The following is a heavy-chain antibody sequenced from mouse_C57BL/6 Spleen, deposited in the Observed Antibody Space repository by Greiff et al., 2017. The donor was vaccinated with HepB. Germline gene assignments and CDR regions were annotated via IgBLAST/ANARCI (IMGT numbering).Heavy chain of an antibody. V-gene: IGHV3-6*01. CDR3: AIITLYFDV. CDR1: GYSITSGYY. J-gene: IGHJ1*03. D-gene: IGHD1-1*01. Sequence: EVQLQESGPGLVKPSQSLSLTCSVTGYSITSGYYWNWIRQFPGNKLEWMGYISYDGSNNYNPSLKNRISITRDTSKNQFFLKLNSVTTEDTATYYCAIITLYFDVWGTGTTVTVSS. CDR2: ISYDGSN.